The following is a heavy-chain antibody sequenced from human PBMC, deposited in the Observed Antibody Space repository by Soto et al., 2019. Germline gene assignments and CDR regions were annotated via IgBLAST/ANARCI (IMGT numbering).Heavy chain of an antibody. Sequence: QVQLQESGPGVVEPSQTLSLTCTVSGGSINNNGYFWSWIRQPQGSGLEWIGHIYNSGSTYINPSLKRRLNISADTSKNQFYLQLSSVTAADTAVYYCARGPSGDKVDYWGQGTLVTVSS. D-gene: IGHD1-26*01. CDR1: GGSINNNGYF. CDR3: ARGPSGDKVDY. V-gene: IGHV4-30-4*01. J-gene: IGHJ4*02. CDR2: IYNSGST.